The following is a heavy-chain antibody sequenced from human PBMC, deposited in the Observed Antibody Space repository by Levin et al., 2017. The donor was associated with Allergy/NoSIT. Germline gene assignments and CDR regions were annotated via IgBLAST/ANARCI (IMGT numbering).Heavy chain of an antibody. CDR3: GFGLGARTTLAY. CDR2: SRDKPNSYTT. Sequence: GESLKISCAASGFTSSDYYIDWFRQAPGKGLEWVGRSRDKPNSYTTEYAASVKGRFTISRDDSKNSLYLQMSSLTTEDTALYYCGFGLGARTTLAYWGQGTLVTVSS. V-gene: IGHV3-72*01. D-gene: IGHD1/OR15-1a*01. J-gene: IGHJ4*02. CDR1: GFTSSDYY.